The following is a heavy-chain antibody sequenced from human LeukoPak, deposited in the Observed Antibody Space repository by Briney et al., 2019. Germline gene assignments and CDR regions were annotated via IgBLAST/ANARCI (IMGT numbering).Heavy chain of an antibody. CDR3: ARGVGLLWFGETPNYNYGMDV. Sequence: GASVKVSCKASGYTFTSYDINWVRQATGQGLEWMGWMSPNSGNTGYAQMFQGRVTMTRNTSISTAYMELSSLRSEDTAVYYCARGVGLLWFGETPNYNYGMDVRGQGTTVTVSS. D-gene: IGHD3-10*01. V-gene: IGHV1-8*01. J-gene: IGHJ6*02. CDR1: GYTFTSYD. CDR2: MSPNSGNT.